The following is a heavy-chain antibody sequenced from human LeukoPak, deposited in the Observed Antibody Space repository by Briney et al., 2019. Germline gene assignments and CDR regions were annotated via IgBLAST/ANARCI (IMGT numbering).Heavy chain of an antibody. CDR1: GGSISSYY. V-gene: IGHV4-59*01. J-gene: IGHJ5*02. Sequence: SETLCLTCTVSGGSISSYYWSWIRQPPGKGLEWIGYIYYSGSTNYNPSLKSRVTISVDTSKNQFSLKLSSVTAADTAVYYCARDPPGPDRGRFDPWGQGTLVTVSS. CDR2: IYYSGST. CDR3: ARDPPGPDRGRFDP.